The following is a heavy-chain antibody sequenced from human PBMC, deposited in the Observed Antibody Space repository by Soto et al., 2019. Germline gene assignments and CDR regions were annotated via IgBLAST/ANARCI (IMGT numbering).Heavy chain of an antibody. CDR3: ARRFGRNFDY. Sequence: PSETLSLTCTVSGGSISSYYWSWIRQPPGKGLEWIGYIYYSGSTNYNPSLKSRVTISVDTSKNPFSLKLSSVTAADTAVYYCARRFGRNFDYWGQGTLVTVSS. CDR2: IYYSGST. J-gene: IGHJ4*02. V-gene: IGHV4-59*08. D-gene: IGHD3-16*01. CDR1: GGSISSYY.